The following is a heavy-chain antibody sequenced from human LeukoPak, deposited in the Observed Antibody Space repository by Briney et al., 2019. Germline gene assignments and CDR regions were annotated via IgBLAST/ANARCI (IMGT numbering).Heavy chain of an antibody. CDR3: VKDMSSGWSWPPSSPHPGFDY. J-gene: IGHJ4*02. Sequence: GGSLRLSCSASGFTFSTYWMSWVRQAPGKGLEWVANMRRDGNEIYYLDSVRGRFTISRDNAKNSLYLQMNSLRAEDTAFYYCVKDMSSGWSWPPSSPHPGFDYWGQGTLVTVSS. CDR2: MRRDGNEI. CDR1: GFTFSTYW. D-gene: IGHD6-19*01. V-gene: IGHV3-7*03.